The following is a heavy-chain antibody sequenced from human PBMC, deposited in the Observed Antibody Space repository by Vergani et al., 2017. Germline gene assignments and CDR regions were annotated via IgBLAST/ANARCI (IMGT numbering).Heavy chain of an antibody. CDR3: ARSSGWYGFDY. D-gene: IGHD6-19*01. Sequence: QVQLQESGPGLVKPSETLSLTCTVSGGSISSYYWSWIRQPPGKGLEWIGYIYYSGSTNYNPSLKSRVTISVDTSKNQFSLKLSSVTAADTAVYYCARSSGWYGFDYWGQGTLVTVSS. CDR2: IYYSGST. V-gene: IGHV4-59*12. J-gene: IGHJ4*02. CDR1: GGSISSYY.